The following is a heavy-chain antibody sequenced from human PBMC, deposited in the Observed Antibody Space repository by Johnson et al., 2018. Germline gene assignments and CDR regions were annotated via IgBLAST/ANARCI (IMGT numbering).Heavy chain of an antibody. CDR2: ISSDGNTK. Sequence: VQLVESGGGLVQPGGSLRLSCAASGFTFSSYAMHWVRQAPGKGLEWVAVISSDGNTKFYANSVKGRFTISRDNSKNTLYLQMNSLRAEDTAVYYCARAPSYYYDSTGRGLSFQHCGQGTLVTVSS. CDR3: ARAPSYYYDSTGRGLSFQH. CDR1: GFTFSSYA. V-gene: IGHV3-30-3*01. J-gene: IGHJ1*01. D-gene: IGHD3-22*01.